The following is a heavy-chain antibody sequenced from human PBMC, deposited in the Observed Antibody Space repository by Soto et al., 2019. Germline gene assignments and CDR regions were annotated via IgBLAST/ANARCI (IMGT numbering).Heavy chain of an antibody. J-gene: IGHJ6*02. V-gene: IGHV4-39*07. Sequence: PSETLSLTCTVSGGSISSSSFHWGWIRQPPGKGLEWIGSIYYSGSTYYSPSLKSRVTISVDKSKNQFSLKLSSVTAADTAVYYCARGSGRQVYNYYGMDVWGQGATVTVSS. CDR2: IYYSGST. CDR1: GGSISSSSFH. CDR3: ARGSGRQVYNYYGMDV. D-gene: IGHD3-10*01.